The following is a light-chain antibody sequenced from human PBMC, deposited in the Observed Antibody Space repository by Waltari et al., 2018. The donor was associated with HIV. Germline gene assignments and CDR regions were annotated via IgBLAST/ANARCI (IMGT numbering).Light chain of an antibody. CDR3: QAADSSGTYKGNWV. CDR2: KDS. J-gene: IGLJ3*02. V-gene: IGLV3-25*03. Sequence: SYELTQPHSVSVSPGQTARIPCSGDALPKHYAYWYQQKPGQAPVLVIYKDSGRPSGIPERFSGSSSGTTVTLTISGVQAEDEADYYCQAADSSGTYKGNWVFGGGTKLTVL. CDR1: ALPKHY.